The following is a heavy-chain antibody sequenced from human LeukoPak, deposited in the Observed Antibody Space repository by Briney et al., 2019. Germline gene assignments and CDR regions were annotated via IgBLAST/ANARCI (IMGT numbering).Heavy chain of an antibody. Sequence: PGGSLRLSCAASGFTFSSYSMNWVRQAPGKGLEWVSSISSSSSYIYYADSVKGRFTISRDNAKNSLYLQMNSLRAEDTAVYYCAREGITTDVFDYWGQGTLVTVSS. CDR2: ISSSSSYI. CDR3: AREGITTDVFDY. J-gene: IGHJ4*02. CDR1: GFTFSSYS. D-gene: IGHD3-3*01. V-gene: IGHV3-21*01.